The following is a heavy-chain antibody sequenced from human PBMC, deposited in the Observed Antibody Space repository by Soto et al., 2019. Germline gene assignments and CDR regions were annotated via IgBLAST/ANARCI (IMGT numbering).Heavy chain of an antibody. CDR2: IYRSGNT. CDR1: GASIITDNW. D-gene: IGHD3-10*01. CDR3: ARASASSKLRGVVIN. V-gene: IGHV4-4*02. J-gene: IGHJ4*02. Sequence: QVQLQESGPGLVKPSGTLSLTCALSGASIITDNWWSWVRQPPGKEMEWIGEIYRSGNTNFNPSVKSRVTISVDTSKNQFSLTVSSVTAADTAIYYCARASASSKLRGVVINWGQGTLVTVSS.